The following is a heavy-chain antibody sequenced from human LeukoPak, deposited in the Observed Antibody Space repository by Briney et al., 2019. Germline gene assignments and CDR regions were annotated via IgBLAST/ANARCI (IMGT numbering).Heavy chain of an antibody. CDR1: GFTFSSYW. CDR3: ARPPAAPGIAVAGTNYFDY. CDR2: IKQDGSEK. J-gene: IGHJ4*02. D-gene: IGHD6-19*01. V-gene: IGHV3-7*01. Sequence: QSGGSLRLSCAASGFTFSSYWMSWVRQAPGKGLEWVANIKQDGSEKYYVDSVKGRFTISRDNAKNSLYLQMNSLRAEDTAVYYCARPPAAPGIAVAGTNYFDYWGQGTLVTVSS.